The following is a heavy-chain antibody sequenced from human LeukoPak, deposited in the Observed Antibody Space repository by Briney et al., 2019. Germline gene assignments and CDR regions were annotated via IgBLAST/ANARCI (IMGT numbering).Heavy chain of an antibody. CDR3: ARDRAHYYDSSGHAFDI. D-gene: IGHD3-22*01. J-gene: IGHJ3*02. Sequence: KPSETLSLTCTVSGGSISSYYWSWIRQPPGKGLEWIGYIYYSGSTNYNPSLKSRVTISVDTSKNQFSQKLSSVTAAETAVYYCARDRAHYYDSSGHAFDIWGQGTMVTVSS. V-gene: IGHV4-59*01. CDR2: IYYSGST. CDR1: GGSISSYY.